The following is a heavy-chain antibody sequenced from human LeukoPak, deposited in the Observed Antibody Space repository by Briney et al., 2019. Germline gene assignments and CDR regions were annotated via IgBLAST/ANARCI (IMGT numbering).Heavy chain of an antibody. D-gene: IGHD3-3*01. V-gene: IGHV4-59*01. Sequence: SETLSLTCTVSGGSISSYYWSWIRQPPGKGLEWIGYIFYSGGTNYNPSLKSRVTISVDTSKNQFSLRLRSVTAADTAVYYCARVGILRFPSNWFDPWGQGTLVTVSS. CDR1: GGSISSYY. J-gene: IGHJ5*02. CDR3: ARVGILRFPSNWFDP. CDR2: IFYSGGT.